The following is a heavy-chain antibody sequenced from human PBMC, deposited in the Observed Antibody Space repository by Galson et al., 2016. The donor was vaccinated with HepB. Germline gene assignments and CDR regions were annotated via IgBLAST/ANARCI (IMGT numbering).Heavy chain of an antibody. Sequence: SLRLSCAGSGFSFSNSWMTWVRQAPGKGLEWVATIKEDGNERYYVDSVKGRFTISRANAENSLYLQMNSLRAEDTAVYYCATITDYWGQGTLVTVSS. V-gene: IGHV3-7*01. CDR1: GFSFSNSW. D-gene: IGHD1-14*01. CDR2: IKEDGNER. J-gene: IGHJ4*02. CDR3: ATITDY.